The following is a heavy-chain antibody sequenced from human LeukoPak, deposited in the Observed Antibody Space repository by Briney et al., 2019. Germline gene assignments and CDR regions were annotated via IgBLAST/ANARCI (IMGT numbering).Heavy chain of an antibody. Sequence: ASVKVSCKASGGTFSSYAISWVRQAPGQGLEWMGGIIPIFGTANYAQKFQGRVTITADESTSTAYMELSSLRSEDTAVYYCARWGPERLLDAFDIWGQGTMVTVYS. D-gene: IGHD7-27*01. CDR1: GGTFSSYA. J-gene: IGHJ3*02. CDR2: IIPIFGTA. CDR3: ARWGPERLLDAFDI. V-gene: IGHV1-69*13.